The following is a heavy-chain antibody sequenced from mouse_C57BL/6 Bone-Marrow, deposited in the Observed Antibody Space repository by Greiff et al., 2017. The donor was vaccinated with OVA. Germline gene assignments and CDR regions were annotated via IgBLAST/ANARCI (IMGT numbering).Heavy chain of an antibody. D-gene: IGHD2-2*01. CDR3: ARAWFGAMDY. Sequence: EVKLVESEGGLVQPGSSMKLSCTASGFTFSDYYMAWVRQVPEKGLEWVANINYDGSSTYYLDSLKSRFIISRDNAKNILYLQMSSLKSEDTATYYYARAWFGAMDYWGQGTSVIVSS. V-gene: IGHV5-16*01. CDR2: INYDGSST. CDR1: GFTFSDYY. J-gene: IGHJ4*01.